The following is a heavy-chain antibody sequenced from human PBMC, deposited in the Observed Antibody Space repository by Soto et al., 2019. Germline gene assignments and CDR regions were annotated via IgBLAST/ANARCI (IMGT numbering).Heavy chain of an antibody. V-gene: IGHV3-72*01. D-gene: IGHD3-16*01. Sequence: PGGSLRLSCAASGFTLSDHYMDWVRQAPGKGLEWIGRTRNKANRYTTEYAASVKGRFTISRDDSKNSLYLQMNSLTIEDTALYYCARGGPYSPFDYWGQGTLVTVSS. CDR1: GFTLSDHY. CDR2: TRNKANRYTT. CDR3: ARGGPYSPFDY. J-gene: IGHJ4*02.